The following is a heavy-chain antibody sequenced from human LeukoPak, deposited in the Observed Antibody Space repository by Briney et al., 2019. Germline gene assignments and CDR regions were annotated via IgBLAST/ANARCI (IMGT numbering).Heavy chain of an antibody. CDR3: ARVWYGDPYCFDY. D-gene: IGHD4-17*01. CDR2: IYYSGST. V-gene: IGHV4-59*01. J-gene: IGHJ4*02. Sequence: SETLSLTCAVSGGSINNYYWTWIRQPPGKGLEWIGNIYYSGSTKYSPSLNTRVTISIDTSKNQFSLKLNAVTAADTAVYYCARVWYGDPYCFDYWGQGTLSPSPQ. CDR1: GGSINNYY.